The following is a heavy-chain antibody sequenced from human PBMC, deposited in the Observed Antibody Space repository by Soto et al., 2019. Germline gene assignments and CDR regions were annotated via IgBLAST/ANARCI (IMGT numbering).Heavy chain of an antibody. Sequence: PSQTLSLTCAISGDSVSSNSAAWNWIRLSPSRGLEWLARTYYRSRWYNDYAVSVRSRITVNPDTSKNQISLNLTSVTAADTAVYYCARGRSIWWVVRDFDTYVMDVWGNGSTVTVSS. J-gene: IGHJ6*04. CDR3: ARGRSIWWVVRDFDTYVMDV. V-gene: IGHV6-1*01. CDR1: GDSVSSNSAA. CDR2: TYYRSRWYN. D-gene: IGHD3-9*01.